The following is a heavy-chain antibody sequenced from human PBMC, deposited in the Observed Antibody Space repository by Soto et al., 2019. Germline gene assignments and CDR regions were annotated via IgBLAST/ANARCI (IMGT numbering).Heavy chain of an antibody. CDR2: INPNSGGT. J-gene: IGHJ3*02. V-gene: IGHV1-2*04. CDR1: GYTFTGYY. Sequence: QMQLVQSGAEMKKPGASVKVSCKASGYTFTGYYLHWVRQAPEQGPEWMGWINPNSGGTNYAQKFKGWVTMTRDTSISTVYMELNRLRSDDTAVFYCARERTDSNDAFDIWGQGTMVIVSS. CDR3: ARERTDSNDAFDI.